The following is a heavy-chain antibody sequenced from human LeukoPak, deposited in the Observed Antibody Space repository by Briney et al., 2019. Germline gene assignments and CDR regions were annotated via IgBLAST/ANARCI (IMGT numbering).Heavy chain of an antibody. CDR2: ISAYNGNT. J-gene: IGHJ3*02. Sequence: GASVKVSCKASGYTSTSYGISWVRQAPGQGLEWMGWISAYNGNTNYAQKLQGRVTMTTDTSTSTAYMELRSLRSDDTAVYYCARAPYCSSTSCYEDAFDIWGQGTMVTVSS. CDR3: ARAPYCSSTSCYEDAFDI. D-gene: IGHD2-2*01. V-gene: IGHV1-18*01. CDR1: GYTSTSYG.